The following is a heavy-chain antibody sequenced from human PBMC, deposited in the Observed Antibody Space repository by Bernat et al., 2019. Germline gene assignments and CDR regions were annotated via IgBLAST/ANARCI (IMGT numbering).Heavy chain of an antibody. CDR3: ARLTTVVTLYAFDI. CDR2: ISYDGSNK. Sequence: QVQLVESGGGVVQPGRSLRLSCAASGFTFSSYAMHWVRQAPGKGLEWVAVISYDGSNKYYADSVKGRFTISRDNSKNTLYLQMNRLRAEDTAVYYCARLTTVVTLYAFDIWGQGTMVTVSS. J-gene: IGHJ3*02. V-gene: IGHV3-30-3*01. D-gene: IGHD4-23*01. CDR1: GFTFSSYA.